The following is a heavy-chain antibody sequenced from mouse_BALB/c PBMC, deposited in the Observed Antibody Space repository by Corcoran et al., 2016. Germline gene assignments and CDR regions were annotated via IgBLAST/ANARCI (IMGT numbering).Heavy chain of an antibody. J-gene: IGHJ4*01. CDR2: INTYTGEP. CDR3: TREPYAMDY. D-gene: IGHD6-1*01. Sequence: QIQLVQSGPELKKPGETVKISCKASGYTFTNYGMNWVMQAPGKGLKWVGWINTYTGEPTYADDFKGRFAFSLETSASTAYLQINNLKNEDTATYFCTREPYAMDYWGQGTSVTVSS. CDR1: GYTFTNYG. V-gene: IGHV9-3-1*01.